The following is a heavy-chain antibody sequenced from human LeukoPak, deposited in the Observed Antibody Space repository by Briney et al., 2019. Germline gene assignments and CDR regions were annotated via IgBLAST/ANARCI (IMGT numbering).Heavy chain of an antibody. D-gene: IGHD3-3*02. J-gene: IGHJ5*02. Sequence: GGSLRLSRAASGFTFSSYSMNWVRQAPGKGLEWVSSISSSSSYIYYADSVKGRFTISRDNAKNSLYLQMNSLRAEDTAVYYCARDLIYNWFDPWGQGTLVTVSS. CDR1: GFTFSSYS. V-gene: IGHV3-21*01. CDR2: ISSSSSYI. CDR3: ARDLIYNWFDP.